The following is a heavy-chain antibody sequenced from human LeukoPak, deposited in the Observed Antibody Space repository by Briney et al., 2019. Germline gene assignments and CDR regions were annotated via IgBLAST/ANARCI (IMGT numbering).Heavy chain of an antibody. CDR1: GDSVSSNSAA. CDR3: ARDPLDRGTNYGPDY. V-gene: IGHV6-1*01. D-gene: IGHD3-10*01. J-gene: IGHJ4*02. CDR2: TYYRSKWYN. Sequence: SQTLSLTCAISGDSVSSNSAAWNWIRQSPSRGLEWLGRTYYRSKWYNDYAVSVKSRITINPDTSKNQFSLKLSSVTAADTAVYYCARDPLDRGTNYGPDYWGQGTLVTVSS.